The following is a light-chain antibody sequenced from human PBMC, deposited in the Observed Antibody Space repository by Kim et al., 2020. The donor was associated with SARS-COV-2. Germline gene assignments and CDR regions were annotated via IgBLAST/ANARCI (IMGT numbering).Light chain of an antibody. CDR3: QSYDSSLSGSV. J-gene: IGLJ2*01. CDR2: GNS. CDR1: SSNNGAGYD. V-gene: IGLV1-40*01. Sequence: RVTISCTGSSSNNGAGYDVHWYQQLTGTAHKLLIYGNSNRPSGVPDRFAGSKSGTSASLAITGLQAEDEADYYCQSYDSSLSGSVFGGGTKLTVL.